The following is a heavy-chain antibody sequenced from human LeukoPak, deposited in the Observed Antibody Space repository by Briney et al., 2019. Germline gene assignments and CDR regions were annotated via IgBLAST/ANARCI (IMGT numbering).Heavy chain of an antibody. CDR2: IYYSGST. CDR1: GGSISSGGYY. Sequence: TLSLSCTVSGGSISSGGYYWSWIRQHPGKGLEWIGYIYYSGSTYYNPSLKSRVTISVDTSKNQFSLKLSSVTAADTAVYYCARVNAVAGMRYFDYWGQGTLVTVSS. J-gene: IGHJ4*02. V-gene: IGHV4-31*03. D-gene: IGHD6-19*01. CDR3: ARVNAVAGMRYFDY.